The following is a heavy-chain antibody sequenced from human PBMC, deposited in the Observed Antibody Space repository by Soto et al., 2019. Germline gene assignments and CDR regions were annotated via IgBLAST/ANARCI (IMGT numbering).Heavy chain of an antibody. CDR3: ARHTRLPDSSSWGMGHFDY. J-gene: IGHJ4*02. Sequence: QLQLQESGPGLVKPSETLSVTCVVSGGSISSGTHYWTWIRQPPGKGLGWIASIYYSGSTYQNPSLKSRVIISVDMSKSQFSLKLSSVTAADTAVYYCARHTRLPDSSSWGMGHFDYWGQGTLVTVSS. CDR1: GGSISSGTHY. V-gene: IGHV4-39*01. CDR2: IYYSGST. D-gene: IGHD6-13*01.